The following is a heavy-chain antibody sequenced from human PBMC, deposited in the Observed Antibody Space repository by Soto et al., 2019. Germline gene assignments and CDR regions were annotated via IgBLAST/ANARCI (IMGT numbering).Heavy chain of an antibody. J-gene: IGHJ5*02. CDR2: IYYSGST. Sequence: SETLSLTCTVSGGSISSSSYYWGWIRQPPGKGLEWIGSIYYSGSTYYNPSLKSRVTISVDTSKNQFSLKLSSVTAADTAVYYCARRGIPDYGDSQLSWFDPWGQGTLVTVSS. D-gene: IGHD4-17*01. CDR1: GGSISSSSYY. V-gene: IGHV4-39*01. CDR3: ARRGIPDYGDSQLSWFDP.